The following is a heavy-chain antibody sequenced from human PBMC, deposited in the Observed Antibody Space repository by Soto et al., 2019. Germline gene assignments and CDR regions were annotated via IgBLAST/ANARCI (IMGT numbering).Heavy chain of an antibody. CDR2: ISGSGSRT. CDR1: GFVWGSYA. Sequence: VLSPSLSCTASGFVWGSYAISWVRQAPGKGLEWVSDISGSGSRTYYADTVKGRFTISRDNSKGTLYLQMDSLRGADKAVYYCAKDDGYYYMGPGTLGTVSA. CDR3: AKDDGYYY. D-gene: IGHD3-22*01. V-gene: IGHV3-23*01. J-gene: IGHJ4*02.